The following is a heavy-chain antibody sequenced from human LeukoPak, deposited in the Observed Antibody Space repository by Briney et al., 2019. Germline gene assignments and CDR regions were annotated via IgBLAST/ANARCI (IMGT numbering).Heavy chain of an antibody. Sequence: NPSETLSLTCTVSGVSISSYYWSWVRQPAGKGMEWLGRIYISGSTNYNPSLKSRVTMSVYTSKNQFSLKLSSVTAADTAVCYCARDNPPRTLDAFDIWGQGTMVTVSS. J-gene: IGHJ3*02. V-gene: IGHV4-4*07. CDR3: ARDNPPRTLDAFDI. CDR1: GVSISSYY. CDR2: IYISGST. D-gene: IGHD1-14*01.